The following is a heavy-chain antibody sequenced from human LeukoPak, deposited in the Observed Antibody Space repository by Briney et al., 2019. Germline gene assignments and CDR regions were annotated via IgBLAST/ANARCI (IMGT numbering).Heavy chain of an antibody. D-gene: IGHD3-10*01. CDR1: GFTFDDYA. CDR2: ISWNSGSI. Sequence: PGRSLRLSCAASGFTFDDYAMHWVRQAPGKGLEWVSGISWNSGSIGYADSVKGRFTISRDNAKSSLYLQMNSLRAEDTALYYCAKDRSYYGSGSAIFDYWGQGTLVTVSS. V-gene: IGHV3-9*01. CDR3: AKDRSYYGSGSAIFDY. J-gene: IGHJ4*02.